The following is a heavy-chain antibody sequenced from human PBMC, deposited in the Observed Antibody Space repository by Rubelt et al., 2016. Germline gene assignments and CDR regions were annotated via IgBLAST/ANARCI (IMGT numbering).Heavy chain of an antibody. CDR1: GGSFSGYY. V-gene: IGHV4-34*01. CDR2: INHSGST. CDR3: ARGGRYYGSGSYQRHNWFDP. D-gene: IGHD3-10*01. Sequence: QVQLQQWGAGLLKPSETLSLTCAVYGGSFSGYYWSWIRQPPGKGLEWIGEINHSGSTNYNPSLKSRVTISVATSKNHFSLKLSSVTAADTAVYYCARGGRYYGSGSYQRHNWFDPWGQGTLVTVSS. J-gene: IGHJ5*02.